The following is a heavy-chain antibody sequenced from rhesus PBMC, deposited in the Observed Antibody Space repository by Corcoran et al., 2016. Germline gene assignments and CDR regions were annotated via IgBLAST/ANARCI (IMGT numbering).Heavy chain of an antibody. CDR3: AKDRYSGYTDFDY. V-gene: IGHV5-2*01. D-gene: IGHD5-24*01. CDR2: INPSETDT. CDR1: GSRFTSYL. Sequence: EVQLVPSGAEVKRPGASLKTSCKTSGSRFTSYLLRWVPHFPVTGLEWMGEINPSETDTRYSPSFQGQVTISADKSISTAYMQWSSLKASDSATYYCAKDRYSGYTDFDYWGQGVLVTVSS. J-gene: IGHJ4*01.